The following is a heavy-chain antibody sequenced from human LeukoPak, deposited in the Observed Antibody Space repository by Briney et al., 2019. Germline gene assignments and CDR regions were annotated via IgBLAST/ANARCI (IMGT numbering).Heavy chain of an antibody. CDR1: GGSISSGGYY. D-gene: IGHD6-6*01. V-gene: IGHV4-31*03. J-gene: IGHJ4*02. CDR2: IYYSGST. Sequence: PSETLSLTCTVSGGSISSGGYYWSWIRQHPGKGLEWIGYIYYSGSTYYNPSLKSRVTISVDTSKNQFSLKLSSVTAADTAVYYCASQEKPYSSSSFDYWGQGTLVTVSS. CDR3: ASQEKPYSSSSFDY.